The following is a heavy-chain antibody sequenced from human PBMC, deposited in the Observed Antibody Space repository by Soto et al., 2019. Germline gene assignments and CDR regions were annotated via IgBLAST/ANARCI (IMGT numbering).Heavy chain of an antibody. CDR2: ISGSGGST. J-gene: IGHJ4*02. D-gene: IGHD3-3*01. V-gene: IGHV3-23*01. CDR3: AKPGVGVRGYDFWSGSHPKTDY. CDR1: GFTFSSYA. Sequence: GGSLRLSCAASGFTFSSYAMSWVRQAPGKGLEWVSAISGSGGSTYYADSVKGRFTISRDNSKNTLYLQMNSLRAEDTAVYYCAKPGVGVRGYDFWSGSHPKTDYWGQGTLVTVSS.